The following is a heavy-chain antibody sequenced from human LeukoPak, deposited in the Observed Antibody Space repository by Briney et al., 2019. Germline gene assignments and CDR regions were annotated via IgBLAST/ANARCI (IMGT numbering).Heavy chain of an antibody. Sequence: SETLSLTCSASGDSINIYYWFWVRQPAGKGLEWIGRITGSGSTNYNPSLKSRVTMSVDTSKNQFSLRLTSVAAADSAVYYCARGAYDVLTGTHYNWCDPWGQGTLVIVSS. CDR1: GDSINIYY. D-gene: IGHD3-9*01. CDR3: ARGAYDVLTGTHYNWCDP. V-gene: IGHV4-4*07. J-gene: IGHJ5*02. CDR2: ITGSGST.